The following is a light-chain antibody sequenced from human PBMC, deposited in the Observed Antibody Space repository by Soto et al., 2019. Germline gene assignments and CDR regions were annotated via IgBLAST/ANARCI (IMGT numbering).Light chain of an antibody. CDR3: QQYNNWPPWT. Sequence: EIVMTQSPATLSVSPGERATLSCRASQSVSSNLAWYQQKPGQAPRLLTRATGIPARFSGSGSGTEFTLTISSLQSEDFAVYYCQQYNNWPPWTFGQGTKVEIK. CDR1: QSVSSN. J-gene: IGKJ1*01. V-gene: IGKV3-15*01.